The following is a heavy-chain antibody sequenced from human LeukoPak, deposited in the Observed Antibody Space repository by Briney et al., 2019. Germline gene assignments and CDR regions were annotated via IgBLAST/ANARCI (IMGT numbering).Heavy chain of an antibody. CDR3: AKDYGSTSLFDY. V-gene: IGHV3-33*06. D-gene: IGHD2-2*01. CDR1: GFTFSSYG. CDR2: IWYDGSNK. Sequence: GRSLRLSCAASGFTFSSYGMHWVRQAPGKGLEWVAVIWYDGSNKYYADSVKGRFTISRDNSKNTLYLQMNSLRAEDTAVYYCAKDYGSTSLFDYWGQGTLVTVSS. J-gene: IGHJ4*02.